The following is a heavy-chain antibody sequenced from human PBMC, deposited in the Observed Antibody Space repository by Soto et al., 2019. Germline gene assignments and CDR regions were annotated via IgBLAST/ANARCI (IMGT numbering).Heavy chain of an antibody. CDR3: AKGGRQWLVTSDSNY. CDR1: GCAFSDYA. V-gene: IGHV3-30*18. D-gene: IGHD6-19*01. CDR2: VSHDGRNT. J-gene: IGHJ4*02. Sequence: GGSLRLSGAASGCAFSDYARHWVRQAPGKGREWVAVVSHDGRNTHYADSVKGRFTISRDSSKNTVSLEMTSLRAEDTAVYYCAKGGRQWLVTSDSNYWGQGALVTVSS.